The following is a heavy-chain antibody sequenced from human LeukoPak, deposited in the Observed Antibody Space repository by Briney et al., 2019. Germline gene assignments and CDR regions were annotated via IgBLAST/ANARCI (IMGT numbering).Heavy chain of an antibody. Sequence: ASVKVSCKASGYTFTSYAMNWVRQAPGQGLEWMGWINTNTGNPTYAQGFTGRFVFSLDTSVSTAYLQISSLKAEDTAVYYCARDRLEGYYDSSGYFSVFAFDIWGQGTMVTVSS. D-gene: IGHD3-22*01. V-gene: IGHV7-4-1*02. CDR3: ARDRLEGYYDSSGYFSVFAFDI. J-gene: IGHJ3*02. CDR1: GYTFTSYA. CDR2: INTNTGNP.